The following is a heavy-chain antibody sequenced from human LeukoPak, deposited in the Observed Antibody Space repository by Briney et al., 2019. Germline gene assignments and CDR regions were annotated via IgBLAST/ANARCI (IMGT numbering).Heavy chain of an antibody. V-gene: IGHV4-39*07. Sequence: SETLSLTCTVSGDSISSSSYYWGWIRQPPGKGLEWIGEINHSGSTNYNPSLKSRVTISVDTSKNQFSLKLSSVTAADTAVYYCARGRRGYFDRPRGNWFDPWGQGTLVTVSS. J-gene: IGHJ5*02. D-gene: IGHD3-9*01. CDR2: INHSGST. CDR1: GDSISSSSYY. CDR3: ARGRRGYFDRPRGNWFDP.